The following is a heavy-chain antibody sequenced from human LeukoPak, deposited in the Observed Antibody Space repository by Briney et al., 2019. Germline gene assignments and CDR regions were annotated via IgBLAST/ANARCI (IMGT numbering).Heavy chain of an antibody. CDR3: ARETLGVMVEYSGYDDTGDGRSYYYYYMDV. CDR2: IYYSGST. CDR1: GGSISSHY. Sequence: SSETLSLTCTVSGGSISSHYWSWIRQPPGKGLEWIGYIYYSGSTNYNPSLKSRVTISVDTSKNQFSLKLSPVTAADTAVYYCARETLGVMVEYSGYDDTGDGRSYYYYYMDVWGKGTTVTVSS. V-gene: IGHV4-59*11. J-gene: IGHJ6*03. D-gene: IGHD5-12*01.